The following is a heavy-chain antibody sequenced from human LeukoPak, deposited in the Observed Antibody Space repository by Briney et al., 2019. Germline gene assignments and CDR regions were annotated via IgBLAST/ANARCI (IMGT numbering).Heavy chain of an antibody. J-gene: IGHJ4*02. CDR2: MNPNSGNT. V-gene: IGHV1-8*01. D-gene: IGHD6-19*01. CDR3: ATQHTVAGTELVG. CDR1: GYTFTSYD. Sequence: GASVKVSCKASGYTFTSYDINWVRQATGQGLEWMGWMNPNSGNTGYAQKFQGRVTMTRNTSISTAYMELSSLRSEDTAVYYCATQHTVAGTELVGWGQGTLVTVSS.